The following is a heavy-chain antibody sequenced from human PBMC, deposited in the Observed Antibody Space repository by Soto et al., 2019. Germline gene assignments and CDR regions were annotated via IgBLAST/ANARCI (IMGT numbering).Heavy chain of an antibody. Sequence: QVQLQESGPGLVRPSQTLSLRCTVSGGSITNGDYYWNWIRQHPGKGLEWIGYINYRGTTFYNPSLKSRVFISVETSKNQFFLNLSSVTAADTAVYFCARDAPGEAPYWGQGTLVTVSS. J-gene: IGHJ4*02. V-gene: IGHV4-31*03. D-gene: IGHD2-2*01. CDR2: INYRGTT. CDR1: GGSITNGDYY. CDR3: ARDAPGEAPY.